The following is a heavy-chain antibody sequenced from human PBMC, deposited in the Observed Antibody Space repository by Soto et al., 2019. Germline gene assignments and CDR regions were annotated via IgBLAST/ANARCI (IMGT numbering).Heavy chain of an antibody. CDR2: IYNSGST. CDR3: ARGHAFDFDY. CDR1: GGSISHYY. J-gene: IGHJ4*02. V-gene: IGHV4-59*01. Sequence: QVQLQESGPGLVKPSETLSLTCTVSGGSISHYYWSWIRQPPGKGLEWIGYIYNSGSTNYNPSLKRRVTIPGDTSKNQFSLKLSSVTAADTAVYYCARGHAFDFDYWGQGTLVTVSS.